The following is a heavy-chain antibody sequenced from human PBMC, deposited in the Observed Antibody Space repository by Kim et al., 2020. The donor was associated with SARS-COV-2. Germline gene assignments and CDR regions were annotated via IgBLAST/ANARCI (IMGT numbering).Heavy chain of an antibody. CDR3: AKYRSSSWYLVGMDV. J-gene: IGHJ6*02. Sequence: DSVKGRCTICRDNSKSTLYLQRNGLRAEDAAVYYCAKYRSSSWYLVGMDVWGQGTTVTVSS. V-gene: IGHV3-23*01. D-gene: IGHD6-13*01.